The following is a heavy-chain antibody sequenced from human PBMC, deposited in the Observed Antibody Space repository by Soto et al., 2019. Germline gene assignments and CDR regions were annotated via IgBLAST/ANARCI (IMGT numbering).Heavy chain of an antibody. J-gene: IGHJ6*01. CDR2: MYYSGSI. CDR1: YGSVSSGNCS. CDR3: ARDRPLHTSYHNYGMDV. D-gene: IGHD2-15*01. Sequence: SETLSLTCLVLYGSVSSGNCSRSWTRPPPGKGLEWIGNMYYSGSINNNSSLKSRVTISVDTSKNHFSLKLRSVTAADTAVYYCARDRPLHTSYHNYGMDVWGQGITVT. V-gene: IGHV4-61*03.